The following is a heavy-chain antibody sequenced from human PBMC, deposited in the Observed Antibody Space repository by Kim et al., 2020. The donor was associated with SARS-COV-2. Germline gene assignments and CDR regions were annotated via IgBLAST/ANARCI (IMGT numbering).Heavy chain of an antibody. CDR3: AREGDIVVVVAASPGEDY. D-gene: IGHD2-15*01. Sequence: KGRFTISRDNAKNSLYLQMNSLRAEDTAVYYCAREGDIVVVVAASPGEDYWGQGTLVTVSS. V-gene: IGHV3-11*06. J-gene: IGHJ4*02.